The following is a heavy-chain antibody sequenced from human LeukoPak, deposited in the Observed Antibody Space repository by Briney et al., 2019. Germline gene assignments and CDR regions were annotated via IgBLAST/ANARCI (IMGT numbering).Heavy chain of an antibody. CDR2: ILYSGST. Sequence: SETLSLTCTVSGGSISSSRHYWGWIRQPPGKGLEWIGNILYSGSTNYNPSLKSRVTISVDTSKNQFSLKLSSVTAADTADYYCVRRVAGSSYRDYWGQGTLVTVSS. CDR1: GGSISSSRHY. V-gene: IGHV4-39*01. CDR3: VRRVAGSSYRDY. D-gene: IGHD3-22*01. J-gene: IGHJ4*02.